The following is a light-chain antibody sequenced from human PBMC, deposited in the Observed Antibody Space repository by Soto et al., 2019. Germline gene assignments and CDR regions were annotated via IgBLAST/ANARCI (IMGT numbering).Light chain of an antibody. J-gene: IGKJ1*01. CDR2: GAF. Sequence: EIVMTQSPVTLSVSLGESATLSCRASQSVSSSLAWYQQKPGQAPRVLIYGAFTRATGIPARFSGSGSGTEFTLTISSLLSEDFAVYYCQQYNSWPPAFGQGTKVDIK. CDR1: QSVSSS. CDR3: QQYNSWPPA. V-gene: IGKV3-15*01.